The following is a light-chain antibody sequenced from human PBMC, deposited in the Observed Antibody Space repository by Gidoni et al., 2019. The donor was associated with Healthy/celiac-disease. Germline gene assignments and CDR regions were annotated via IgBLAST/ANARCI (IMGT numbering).Light chain of an antibody. CDR1: SSAVGGYNY. CDR2: DVS. CDR3: CSYAGSYTWV. J-gene: IGLJ3*02. Sequence: QSALTQPRPVSGAPGQSVTIPCTGTSSAVGGYNYVSWYQQHPGKAPKLMIDDVSKRPSGVPDRFSGSKSGNTASLTISGLQAEDEADYYCCSYAGSYTWVFGGGTKLTVL. V-gene: IGLV2-11*01.